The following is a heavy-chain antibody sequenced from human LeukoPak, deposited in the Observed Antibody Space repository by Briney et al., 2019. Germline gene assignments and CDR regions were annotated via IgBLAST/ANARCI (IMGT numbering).Heavy chain of an antibody. V-gene: IGHV3-7*04. CDR2: IKEDGSEK. D-gene: IGHD2-15*01. Sequence: PGGSLRLSCAASGFTVSSDYMSWVRQAPGKGLEWVANIKEDGSEKNYVDSVKGRFTISRDNAKSALYLQINSLRAEDTALYYCVREGGYCSGGSCYFWFDPWGQGTLVTVSS. J-gene: IGHJ5*02. CDR3: VREGGYCSGGSCYFWFDP. CDR1: GFTVSSDY.